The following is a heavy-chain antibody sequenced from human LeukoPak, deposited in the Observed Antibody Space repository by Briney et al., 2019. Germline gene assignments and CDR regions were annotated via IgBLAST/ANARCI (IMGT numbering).Heavy chain of an antibody. Sequence: ASVKVSCKASGYTFTSYAMHWVRQASGQRLEWMGWINAGNGNTKYSQKFQGRVTITRDTSASTAYMELSSLRSEDTAVYYCARGGAGRVNYFDYWGQGTLVTVSS. CDR2: INAGNGNT. J-gene: IGHJ4*02. CDR1: GYTFTSYA. D-gene: IGHD1-1*01. V-gene: IGHV1-3*01. CDR3: ARGGAGRVNYFDY.